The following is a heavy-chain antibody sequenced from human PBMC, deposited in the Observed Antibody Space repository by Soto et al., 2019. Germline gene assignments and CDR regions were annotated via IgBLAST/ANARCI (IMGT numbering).Heavy chain of an antibody. V-gene: IGHV3-7*01. J-gene: IGHJ6*02. CDR1: GFTLSIYW. CDR2: IKQDGSEK. Sequence: LXLSCAASGFTLSIYWMSWVRQAPGKGLEWVANIKQDGSEKYYVDSVKGRFTISRDNAKNSLYLQMNSLRAEDTAVYYCARRGGYYYYGMDVWGQGTTVTVSS. CDR3: ARRGGYYYYGMDV. D-gene: IGHD3-16*01.